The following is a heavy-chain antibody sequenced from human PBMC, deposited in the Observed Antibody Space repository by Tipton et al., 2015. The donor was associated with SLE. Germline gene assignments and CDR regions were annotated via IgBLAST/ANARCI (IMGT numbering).Heavy chain of an antibody. J-gene: IGHJ4*02. V-gene: IGHV4-59*01. CDR3: ARVGSGVDY. CDR2: IYYSGST. Sequence: TLSLTCTVSGGSISSYYWSWIRQPPGKGLEWIGYIYYSGSTNYNLSLKSRVTISVDTSKNQFSLKLSSVTAADTAVYYCARVGSGVDYWGQGTLVTVSS. D-gene: IGHD3-10*01. CDR1: GGSISSYY.